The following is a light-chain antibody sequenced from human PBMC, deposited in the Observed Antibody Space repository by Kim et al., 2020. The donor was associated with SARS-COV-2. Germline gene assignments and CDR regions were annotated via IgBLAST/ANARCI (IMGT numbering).Light chain of an antibody. CDR1: KLGDKY. Sequence: VPPGQTASMTCSGDKLGDKYACWYQQKPGQSPVLVIYQDSKRPSGIPERFSGSNSGNTATLTISGTQAMDEADYYCQAWDSSTVVFGGGTQLTVL. J-gene: IGLJ2*01. V-gene: IGLV3-1*01. CDR3: QAWDSSTVV. CDR2: QDS.